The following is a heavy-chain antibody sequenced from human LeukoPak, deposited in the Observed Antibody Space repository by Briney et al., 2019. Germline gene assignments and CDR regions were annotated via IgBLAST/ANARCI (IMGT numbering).Heavy chain of an antibody. J-gene: IGHJ4*02. D-gene: IGHD2-15*01. CDR3: ALDPCSGGSCYSAYFDY. CDR1: GGTFSSYA. V-gene: IGHV1-69*04. Sequence: SVEVSCKASGGTFSSYAISWVRQAPGQGLEWMGRIIPIFGIANYAQKFQGRVTITADKSTSTAYMELSSLRSEDTAVYYCALDPCSGGSCYSAYFDYWGQGTLVTVSS. CDR2: IIPIFGIA.